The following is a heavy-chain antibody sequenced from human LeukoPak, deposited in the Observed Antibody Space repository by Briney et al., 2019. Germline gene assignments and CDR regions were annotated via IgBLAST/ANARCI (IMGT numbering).Heavy chain of an antibody. CDR3: AKAFGSGTQGGPYYYYYMDV. CDR2: IWYGGSNK. Sequence: GGSLRLSCAAPGFTFSSYGMHWVRQAPGKGPEWVAVIWYGGSNKYYADSVKGRFTISRDNSKNTLYLQMNSLRAEDTAVYYCAKAFGSGTQGGPYYYYYMDVWGKGTTVTVSS. CDR1: GFTFSSYG. V-gene: IGHV3-30*02. D-gene: IGHD3-16*01. J-gene: IGHJ6*03.